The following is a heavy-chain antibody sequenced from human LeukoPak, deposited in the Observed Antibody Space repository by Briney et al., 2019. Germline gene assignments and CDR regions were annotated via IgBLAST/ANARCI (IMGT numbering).Heavy chain of an antibody. D-gene: IGHD1-26*01. CDR2: IYSGGST. J-gene: IGHJ4*02. Sequence: PGGSLRLSCAASGFIVSSNYMSWVRQAPGKGLEWVSVIYSGGSTYYADSVKGRFTISRDSSKNTLYLQMNSLRAEDTAVYYCARWEARDTWVYDYWGQGTLVTVSS. V-gene: IGHV3-66*01. CDR3: ARWEARDTWVYDY. CDR1: GFIVSSNY.